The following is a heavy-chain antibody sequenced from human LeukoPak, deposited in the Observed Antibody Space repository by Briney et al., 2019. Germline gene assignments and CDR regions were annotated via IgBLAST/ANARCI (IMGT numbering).Heavy chain of an antibody. CDR1: GFTFSSYG. V-gene: IGHV3-30*02. CDR2: IRYDGSNK. CDR3: ARVTYYYDSSGYYHFDY. Sequence: SGGSLRLSCAASGFTFSSYGMHWVRQAPGKGLEWVAFIRYDGSNKYYADSVKGRFTISRDNAKNTLYLQMNSLKAEDTAVYYCARVTYYYDSSGYYHFDYWGQGTLVTVSS. J-gene: IGHJ4*02. D-gene: IGHD3-22*01.